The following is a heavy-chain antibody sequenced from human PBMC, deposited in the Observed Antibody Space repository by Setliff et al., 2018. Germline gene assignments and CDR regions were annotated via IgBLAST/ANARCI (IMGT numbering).Heavy chain of an antibody. CDR1: GHSSTSYG. CDR3: VRDSRITVLGVDNYHYMDV. J-gene: IGHJ6*03. Sequence: ASVKVSCKTSGHSSTSYGISWVRQAPGQGLEWMGHITTYNDNTKYAQKFQGRITVTTDLSTSTAYLDLRSLRSDDTAVYYCVRDSRITVLGVDNYHYMDVWGRGTTVTVSS. CDR2: ITTYNDNT. D-gene: IGHD3-3*01. V-gene: IGHV1-18*01.